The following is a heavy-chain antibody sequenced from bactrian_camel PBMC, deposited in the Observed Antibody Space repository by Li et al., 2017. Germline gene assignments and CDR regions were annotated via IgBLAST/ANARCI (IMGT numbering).Heavy chain of an antibody. V-gene: IGHV3S55*01. CDR3: AAGPRRRWLEWIREDGYLY. D-gene: IGHD5*01. Sequence: HVQLVESGGGSVQAGGSLRLSCATSGNTVSNFCMAWFLQAPGKERERVAHIRRAGSTDYTDSVKGRFIISKDNAKNSLYLEMNSLEPEDTGMYYCAAGPRRRWLEWIREDGYLYWGQGTQVTVS. CDR2: IRRAGST. CDR1: GNTVSNFC. J-gene: IGHJ4*01.